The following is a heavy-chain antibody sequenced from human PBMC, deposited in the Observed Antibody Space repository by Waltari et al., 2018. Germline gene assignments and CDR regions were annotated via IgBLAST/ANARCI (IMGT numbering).Heavy chain of an antibody. CDR3: ARDGAVVVAATRFDY. CDR1: GGSISSYY. D-gene: IGHD2-15*01. J-gene: IGHJ4*02. V-gene: IGHV4-4*07. CDR2: IYTSGST. Sequence: QVQLQESGPGLVNPSETLSLTCTVSGGSISSYYWSCIRQPAGKGLEWIGRIYTSGSTNYNPSLKSRVTMSVDTSKNQFSLKLSSVTAADTAVYYCARDGAVVVAATRFDYWGQGTLVTVSS.